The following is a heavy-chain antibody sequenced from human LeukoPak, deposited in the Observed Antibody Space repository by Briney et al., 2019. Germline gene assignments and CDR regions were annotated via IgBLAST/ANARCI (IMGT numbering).Heavy chain of an antibody. Sequence: SETLSLTCTVSGYSISSGYYWSWIRQPPGKGLEWIGYIYYSGSTNYNPSLKSRVTISVDTSKNQFSLKLSSVTAADTAVYYCARLTVVGATGSYYFDYWGQGTLVTVSS. D-gene: IGHD1-26*01. CDR2: IYYSGST. CDR3: ARLTVVGATGSYYFDY. J-gene: IGHJ4*02. CDR1: GYSISSGYY. V-gene: IGHV4-59*08.